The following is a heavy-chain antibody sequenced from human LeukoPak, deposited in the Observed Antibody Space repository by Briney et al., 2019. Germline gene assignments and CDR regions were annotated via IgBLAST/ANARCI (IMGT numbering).Heavy chain of an antibody. V-gene: IGHV3-11*01. D-gene: IGHD3-22*01. CDR3: ARVRRYYYDSSPDAFDI. Sequence: GGSLRLSCAASGFTFSDYYMSWIRQAPGKGLEWVSYISSSGSTIYYADSVKGRFTISRDNAKNSLYLKMNSLRAEDTAVYYCARVRRYYYDSSPDAFDIWGQGTMVTVSS. CDR1: GFTFSDYY. J-gene: IGHJ3*02. CDR2: ISSSGSTI.